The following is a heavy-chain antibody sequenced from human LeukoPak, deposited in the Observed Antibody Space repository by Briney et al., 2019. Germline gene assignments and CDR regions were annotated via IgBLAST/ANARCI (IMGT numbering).Heavy chain of an antibody. V-gene: IGHV3-7*05. CDR3: AYRNNFEY. D-gene: IGHD1-26*01. J-gene: IGHJ4*02. CDR1: GFSFSGHW. CDR2: IKADGSEK. Sequence: PGGSLRLSCAASGFSFSGHWMNWVRQPPGKGLEWVANIKADGSEKYYVDSVKGRFTISRDDAKRTVDLQMDNLRAGDTAIYYCAYRNNFEYWGQGALVTVSS.